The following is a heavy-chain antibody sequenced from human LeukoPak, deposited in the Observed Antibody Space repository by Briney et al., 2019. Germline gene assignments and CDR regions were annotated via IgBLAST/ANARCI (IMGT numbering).Heavy chain of an antibody. J-gene: IGHJ3*02. CDR3: ARHRLFGDSPLDAFDI. CDR1: GGSISSYY. D-gene: IGHD4-17*01. CDR2: IYYSGST. V-gene: IGHV4-59*08. Sequence: SETLSLTCTVPGGSISSYYWSWIRQPPGKGLEWIGYIYYSGSTKYNPSLKSRVTISVDTSKNQFSLNLNSVTAADTAVFYCARHRLFGDSPLDAFDIWGQGTMVTVSS.